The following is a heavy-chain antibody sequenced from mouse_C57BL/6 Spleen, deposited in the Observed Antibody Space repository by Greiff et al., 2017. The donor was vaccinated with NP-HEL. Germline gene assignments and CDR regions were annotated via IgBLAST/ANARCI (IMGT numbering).Heavy chain of an antibody. Sequence: EVKLMESGGGLVKPGGSLKLSCAASGFTFSDYGMHWVRQAPEKGLEWVAYISSGSSTINYADTVKGRFTISRDNAKNTLFLQMTSLRSDDTAMYYCAPWFAYWGQGTLVTVSA. J-gene: IGHJ3*01. V-gene: IGHV5-17*01. CDR2: ISSGSSTI. CDR1: GFTFSDYG. CDR3: APWFAY.